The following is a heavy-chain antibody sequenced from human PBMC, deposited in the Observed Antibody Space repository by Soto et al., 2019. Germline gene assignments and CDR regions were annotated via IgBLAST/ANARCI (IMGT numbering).Heavy chain of an antibody. Sequence: SVPTRLNPTQTLTLTCTFSGFSLSTSGVGVGWIRQPPGKALEWLALTYWDDDKRYSPSLKSRLTITKDTSKNQVVLTMTNMDPVDTATYYCAHMYGDLWPYYYYGMDVWGQGTTVTVSS. J-gene: IGHJ6*02. CDR1: GFSLSTSGVG. D-gene: IGHD4-17*01. V-gene: IGHV2-5*02. CDR2: TYWDDDK. CDR3: AHMYGDLWPYYYYGMDV.